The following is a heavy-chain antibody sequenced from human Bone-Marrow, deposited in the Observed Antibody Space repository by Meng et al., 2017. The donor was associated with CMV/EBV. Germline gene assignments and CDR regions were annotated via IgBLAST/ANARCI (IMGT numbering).Heavy chain of an antibody. CDR2: IYYSGST. V-gene: IGHV4-59*01. CDR1: GGSISSYY. J-gene: IGHJ2*01. D-gene: IGHD4-23*01. Sequence: GSLRLSCTVSGGSISSYYWSWIRQPPGKGLEWIGYIYYSGSTNYNPSLKSRVTISVDTSKNQFSLKLSSVTAVDTAVYYCARNEVMTMVVTRGKPWYFDLWGRGTLVTVSS. CDR3: ARNEVMTMVVTRGKPWYFDL.